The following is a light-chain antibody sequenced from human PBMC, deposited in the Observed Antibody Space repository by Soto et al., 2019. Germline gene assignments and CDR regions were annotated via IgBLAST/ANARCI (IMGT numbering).Light chain of an antibody. CDR1: SRDVGSYNL. V-gene: IGLV2-23*01. CDR3: CSYSGSTTSVV. Sequence: QSVLTQPASVSGSPGQSITISCTGTSRDVGSYNLVSWYQQHPGKAPKLMIYEGSKRPSGVSNRFAGSKSGNSASLTISGLQAEDERDYCCCSYSGSTTSVVFGGGTKLTVL. J-gene: IGLJ2*01. CDR2: EGS.